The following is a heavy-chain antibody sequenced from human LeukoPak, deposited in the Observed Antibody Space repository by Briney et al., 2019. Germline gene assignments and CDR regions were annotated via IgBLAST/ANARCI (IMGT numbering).Heavy chain of an antibody. V-gene: IGHV1-69*04. CDR2: IIPTLNVA. D-gene: IGHD3-16*02. CDR1: GDNFSTYV. J-gene: IGHJ3*02. CDR3: TREGVYSPDPTSYHRLPFDI. Sequence: ASVKVSCKASGDNFSTYVLTWVRQAPGQGLEWMGRIIPTLNVASFAQKFKGRVSITADKSTNTAHLELNSLRAEDTAVYYCTREGVYSPDPTSYHRLPFDIWGKGTLVIVSS.